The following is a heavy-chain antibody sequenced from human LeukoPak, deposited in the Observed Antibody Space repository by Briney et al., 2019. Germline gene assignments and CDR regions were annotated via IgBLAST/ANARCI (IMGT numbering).Heavy chain of an antibody. V-gene: IGHV3-33*06. Sequence: GTSLRLSCAASGFTFTSYGMHWVRQAPGKGLEWVAIIWFDGSTKYYADSVKGRFTISRDNSKSTLYLQMNSLTAEDSAVYYCAKGLFNYYDHYMDVWGKGTTVTVSS. CDR1: GFTFTSYG. J-gene: IGHJ6*03. D-gene: IGHD3-9*01. CDR3: AKGLFNYYDHYMDV. CDR2: IWFDGSTK.